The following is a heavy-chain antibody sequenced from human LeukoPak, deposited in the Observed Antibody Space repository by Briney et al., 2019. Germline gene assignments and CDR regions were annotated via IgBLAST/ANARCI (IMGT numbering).Heavy chain of an antibody. CDR1: GFTFSTYE. CDR2: IQYDGSDK. Sequence: GGSLRLSCAASGFTFSTYEMNWVRQAPGKGLEWVAIIQYDGSDKFYGDSVKGRFTISRDNSKNTLYLQMNNLRAEDTAVYYCARDPKRYCSGGSCYVDSWGQGTLVTVSS. V-gene: IGHV3-30-3*01. CDR3: ARDPKRYCSGGSCYVDS. D-gene: IGHD2-15*01. J-gene: IGHJ4*02.